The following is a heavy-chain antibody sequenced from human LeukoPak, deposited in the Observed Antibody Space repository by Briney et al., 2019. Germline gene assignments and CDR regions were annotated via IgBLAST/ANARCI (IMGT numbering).Heavy chain of an antibody. J-gene: IGHJ6*02. Sequence: PGGSLRLSCAASGFTVSSNYMSWVRQAPGKGLEWVSVIYSGGSTYYADSVKGRFTISRDNSKNTLYLQMNSLRAEDTAVYYCARGPISMVRGVITRYYYYGMDVWGQGTTVTVSS. CDR2: IYSGGST. D-gene: IGHD3-10*01. CDR3: ARGPISMVRGVITRYYYYGMDV. CDR1: GFTVSSNY. V-gene: IGHV3-66*01.